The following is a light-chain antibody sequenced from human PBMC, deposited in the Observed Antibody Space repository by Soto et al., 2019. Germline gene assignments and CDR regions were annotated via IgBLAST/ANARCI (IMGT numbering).Light chain of an antibody. CDR3: QQSFNTPS. J-gene: IGKJ5*01. Sequence: DIQMNQSPSSLSASVGDRVNITGRASQTVSSYLNWYQQKPGTVPKLLIYATSNLQSGVPSRLSGRGFGTDFTLPIRSLQPEDFATYYCQQSFNTPSFGQGTRLEIK. CDR2: ATS. CDR1: QTVSSY. V-gene: IGKV1-39*01.